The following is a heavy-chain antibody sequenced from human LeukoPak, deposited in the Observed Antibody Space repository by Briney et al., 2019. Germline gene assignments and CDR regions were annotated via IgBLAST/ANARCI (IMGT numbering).Heavy chain of an antibody. CDR2: IYPSGST. CDR1: SGSISSYY. J-gene: IGHJ4*02. Sequence: PSETLSLTCTVSSGSISSYYWNWIRQPAGKGLEWIGRIYPSGSTNYNPSLNSRVTMSVDTSKNQFSLKLTSVTAADTAVYYCARENVISGTYGLDYRGQGTLVTVSS. CDR3: ARENVISGTYGLDY. D-gene: IGHD1-26*01. V-gene: IGHV4-4*07.